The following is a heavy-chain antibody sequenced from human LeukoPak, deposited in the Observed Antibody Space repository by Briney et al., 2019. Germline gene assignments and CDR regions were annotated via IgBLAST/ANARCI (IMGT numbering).Heavy chain of an antibody. D-gene: IGHD2-8*01. V-gene: IGHV4-59*01. J-gene: IGHJ6*03. Sequence: SETLSLTCTVSGGSIISYYRSWIRQPPGKGLEWIGYIYYSGSTNYNPSLKSRVTISVDTSKNQFSLKLSSVTAADTAVYYCARDFSPRTKYYYMFLWGKETTVTVSS. CDR1: GGSIISYY. CDR2: IYYSGST. CDR3: ARDFSPRTKYYYMFL.